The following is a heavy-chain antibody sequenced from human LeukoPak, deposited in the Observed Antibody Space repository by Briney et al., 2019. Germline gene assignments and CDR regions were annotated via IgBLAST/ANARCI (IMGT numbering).Heavy chain of an antibody. J-gene: IGHJ5*02. CDR1: GFIFSNYG. Sequence: GGFLRLSCAASGFIFSNYGMHWVRQAPGKGLEWVAFIRYDGSNKYYTDSVKGRFTISRDNAKNSLYLQMNSLRAEDTAVYYCARGPPLFDPWGQGTLVAVSS. V-gene: IGHV3-30*02. CDR2: IRYDGSNK. CDR3: ARGPPLFDP.